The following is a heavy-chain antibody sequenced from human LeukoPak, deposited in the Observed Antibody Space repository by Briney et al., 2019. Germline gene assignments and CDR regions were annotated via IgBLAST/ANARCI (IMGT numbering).Heavy chain of an antibody. J-gene: IGHJ4*02. CDR1: GSTFSDYY. CDR2: ITSGGTTI. CDR3: ARTYGDYPFDY. D-gene: IGHD4-17*01. Sequence: GGSLRLSCAASGSTFSDYYMSWIRQAPGKGLEWVSYITSGGTTIYYADSVKGRFTISRDNAKNSLFLQMNSLRAEDTAVYYCARTYGDYPFDYWGQGTLVTVSS. V-gene: IGHV3-11*01.